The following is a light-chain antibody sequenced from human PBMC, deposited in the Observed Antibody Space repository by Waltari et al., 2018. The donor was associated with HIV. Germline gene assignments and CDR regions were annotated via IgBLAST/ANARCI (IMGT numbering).Light chain of an antibody. J-gene: IGKJ4*01. CDR3: QQRSNWPLT. Sequence: EIVLTQSPATLSLSPGERATLTCRASQSINRYLAWYQQTPGQAPRLLIYDSSSGAAGIPARFSGSGSGTDFTLTISRLEAEDFAVYYWQQRSNWPLTFGGGTKVEIK. V-gene: IGKV3-11*01. CDR1: QSINRY. CDR2: DSS.